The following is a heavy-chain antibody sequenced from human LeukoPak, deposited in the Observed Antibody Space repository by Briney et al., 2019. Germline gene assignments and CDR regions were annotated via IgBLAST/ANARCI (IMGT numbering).Heavy chain of an antibody. Sequence: PGGSLRLSCAASGFTFSSYAMSWVRQAPGKGLEWVSAISGSGGSTYYADSVKGRFTISGDNSKNTLYLQMNSLRAEDTAVYYCAKDQTGFIVGAIDWFDPWGQGTLVTVSS. CDR1: GFTFSSYA. CDR2: ISGSGGST. CDR3: AKDQTGFIVGAIDWFDP. V-gene: IGHV3-23*01. J-gene: IGHJ5*02. D-gene: IGHD1-26*01.